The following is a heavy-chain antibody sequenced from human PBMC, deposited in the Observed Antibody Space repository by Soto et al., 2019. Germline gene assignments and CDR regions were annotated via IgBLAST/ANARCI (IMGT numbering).Heavy chain of an antibody. V-gene: IGHV5-51*01. D-gene: IGHD4-17*01. J-gene: IGHJ5*02. CDR3: ARHGFYVDYSSNCFGP. CDR2: IYPSDSQT. CDR1: GYRFRNYW. Sequence: GEVLKISCEGSGYRFRNYWSAWLRQMPGKGLEYMGIIYPSDSQTRYSPSFQGQVTISADKSISTASRHLTSRKASDTAIYFGARHGFYVDYSSNCFGPGGQGTLV.